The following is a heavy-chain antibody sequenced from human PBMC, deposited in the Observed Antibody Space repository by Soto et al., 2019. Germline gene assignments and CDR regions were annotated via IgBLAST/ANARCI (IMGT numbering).Heavy chain of an antibody. Sequence: QVQLVQSGAEVKKPGSSVKVSCKASGGTFSSYAISWVRQAPGRGLEWMGGCIPMFNRPHSARKFQGRVTITADESTSTAYMDLSSPRSEDTAVYYCARGQFHHVSNYYYALDVWGQGTTVTVSS. J-gene: IGHJ6*02. V-gene: IGHV1-69*01. CDR3: ARGQFHHVSNYYYALDV. CDR1: GGTFSSYA. CDR2: CIPMFNRP.